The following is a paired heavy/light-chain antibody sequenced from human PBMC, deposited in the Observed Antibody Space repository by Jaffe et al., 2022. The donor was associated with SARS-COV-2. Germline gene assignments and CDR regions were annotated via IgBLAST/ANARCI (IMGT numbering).Light chain of an antibody. CDR2: KVS. Sequence: VVMTQSPLSLPVPLGQPASISCRSARSLVDTNGDISLTWFQQRPGQSPRRLFYKVSNRDSGVPDRFSASGSGSDFTLKISRMEAEDVGVYYCMQGAHWPFTFGQGTKLEIK. V-gene: IGKV2-30*01. CDR3: MQGAHWPFT. J-gene: IGKJ2*01. CDR1: RSLVDTNGDIS.
Heavy chain of an antibody. CDR1: GYSFTSHT. CDR3: ARASFDY. V-gene: IGHV7-4-1*01. Sequence: QVQLVQSGSELKKPGASVKISCKTSGYSFTSHTLNWVRQAPGQGLEWMGLINTNTGNPTYGPGFSGRAVFSLDTSVATAYLQILSLRNDDSAVYYCARASFDYWGEGTVVTVSS. CDR2: INTNTGNP. J-gene: IGHJ4*02.